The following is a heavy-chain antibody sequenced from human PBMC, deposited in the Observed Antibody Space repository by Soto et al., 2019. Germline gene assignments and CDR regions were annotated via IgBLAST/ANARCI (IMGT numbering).Heavy chain of an antibody. Sequence: QVQLVESGGGVVQPGRSLRLSCAASGFTVSRFAVHWVRQAPGKGLEWVAVMSDDGSDKNYGDSVQGRFTISRDNSKNTLYLQMNSLRGEDTAVYYCARDLFDYRTAGYGMDVWCQGTTVTVSS. J-gene: IGHJ6*02. CDR2: MSDDGSDK. CDR1: GFTVSRFA. D-gene: IGHD4-4*01. CDR3: ARDLFDYRTAGYGMDV. V-gene: IGHV3-30-3*01.